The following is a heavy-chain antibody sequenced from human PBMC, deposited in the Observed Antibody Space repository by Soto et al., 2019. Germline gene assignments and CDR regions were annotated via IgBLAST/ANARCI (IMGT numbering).Heavy chain of an antibody. CDR1: GFTFSSYG. D-gene: IGHD3-10*01. V-gene: IGHV3-33*01. CDR3: ASSLDYYGSGSYSLDY. J-gene: IGHJ4*02. CDR2: IWYDGSNK. Sequence: LRLSCAASGFTFSSYGMHWVRQAPGKGLEWVAVIWYDGSNKYYADSVKGRFTISRDNSKNTLYLQMNSLRAEDTAAYYCASSLDYYGSGSYSLDYWGQGXLVTVSS.